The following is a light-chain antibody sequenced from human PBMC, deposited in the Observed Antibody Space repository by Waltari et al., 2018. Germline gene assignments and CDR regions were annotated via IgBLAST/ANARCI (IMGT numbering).Light chain of an antibody. J-gene: IGKJ2*03. CDR2: YSS. CDR1: QSVGST. V-gene: IGKV3D-15*01. CDR3: QKYNDWPYS. Sequence: ETVMMQSPATLSLSPGERATLSCRASQSVGSTLAWYQQNPGQAPRLLIYYSSSRATGSPDRFSGSGSGTEFTLTISSLDPEDVGVYYCQKYNDWPYSFGQGTKVEIK.